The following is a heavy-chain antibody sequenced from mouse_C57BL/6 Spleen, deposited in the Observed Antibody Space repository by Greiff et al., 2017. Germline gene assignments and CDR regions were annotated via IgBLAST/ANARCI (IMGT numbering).Heavy chain of an antibody. CDR1: GYTFTSYW. V-gene: IGHV1-64*01. Sequence: QVQLQQPGAELVKPGASVKLSCKASGYTFTSYWMHWVKQRPGQGLEWIGMIHPNSGSTNYNEKFKSKATLTVDKSSSTAYMQLSSLTSEDSAVYYCARRGDYGGDYFDYWGQGTTLTVSS. D-gene: IGHD2-4*01. CDR3: ARRGDYGGDYFDY. CDR2: IHPNSGST. J-gene: IGHJ2*01.